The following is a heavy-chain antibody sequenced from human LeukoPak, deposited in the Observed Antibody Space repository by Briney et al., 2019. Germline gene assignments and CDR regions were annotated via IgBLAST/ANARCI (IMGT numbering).Heavy chain of an antibody. CDR3: ASGSSMYYYGSGSYYKGWDYFDY. J-gene: IGHJ4*02. D-gene: IGHD3-10*01. CDR1: GGSISSGSYY. Sequence: SETLSLTCTVSGGSISSGSYYWGWIRQPAGKGLEWIGRIYTSGSTNYNPSLRRRVTISVDTSKNQFSLKLSSVTAADTAVHYCASGSSMYYYGSGSYYKGWDYFDYWGQGTLVTVSS. CDR2: IYTSGST. V-gene: IGHV4-61*02.